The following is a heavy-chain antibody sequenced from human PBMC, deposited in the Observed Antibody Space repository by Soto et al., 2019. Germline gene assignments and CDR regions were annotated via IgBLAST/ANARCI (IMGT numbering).Heavy chain of an antibody. CDR1: GYTFTDYY. J-gene: IGHJ4*02. D-gene: IGHD5-12*01. V-gene: IGHV1-2*02. CDR2: ISPNSGGT. Sequence: QVQLVQSGAEVKKPGASVKVSCKAAGYTFTDYYLHWVRQAPGQGLEWMGWISPNSGGTYYAQKIQGRVTMHRDTSISTVYMELSRLRSDDTGVYYGARDSRSGCDYHSYAYWGQGTLVIVSS. CDR3: ARDSRSGCDYHSYAY.